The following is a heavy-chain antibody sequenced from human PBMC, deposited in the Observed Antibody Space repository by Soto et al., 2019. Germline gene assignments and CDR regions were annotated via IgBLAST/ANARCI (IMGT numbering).Heavy chain of an antibody. CDR3: ARDDKDIVVMVSPNYYYYYMDV. CDR1: GYTFTSYY. V-gene: IGHV1-46*03. J-gene: IGHJ6*03. CDR2: INPSGGST. D-gene: IGHD2-8*01. Sequence: GASVKVSCKASGYTFTSYYMHWVRQAPGQGLEWMGIINPSGGSTSYAQKFQGRVTMTRDTSTSTVYMELSSLRSEDTAVYYCARDDKDIVVMVSPNYYYYYMDVWGKGTTVTVSS.